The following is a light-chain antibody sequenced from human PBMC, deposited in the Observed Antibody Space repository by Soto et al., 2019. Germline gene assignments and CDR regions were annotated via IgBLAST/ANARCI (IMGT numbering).Light chain of an antibody. V-gene: IGLV1-47*01. CDR3: AAWDDSLSGHWV. J-gene: IGLJ3*02. Sequence: QSVLTQPPSASGTPGQRVTISCSGSSSNIGSNHVYWYQQLPGTAPKLLIYKNNQRPSGVPDRFSGSKSGTSASLAISGLRSDDEADYYCAAWDDSLSGHWVFGGGTKLTVL. CDR2: KNN. CDR1: SSNIGSNH.